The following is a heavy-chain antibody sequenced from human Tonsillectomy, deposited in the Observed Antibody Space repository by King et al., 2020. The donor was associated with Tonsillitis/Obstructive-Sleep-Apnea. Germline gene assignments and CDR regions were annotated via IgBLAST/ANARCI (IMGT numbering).Heavy chain of an antibody. CDR2: ISAYNGNT. CDR1: GYTFTTYG. Sequence: VQLVQSGAEVKKPGASVKVSCKASGYTFTTYGISWVRQAPGQGLEWMGWISAYNGNTNYAQKLQGRVTMTTDTSTSTAYMELRSLRSDDTAVYYCARDPPYYDFWSGQTWFDPWGQGTLVTVSS. CDR3: ARDPPYYDFWSGQTWFDP. V-gene: IGHV1-18*01. J-gene: IGHJ5*02. D-gene: IGHD3-3*01.